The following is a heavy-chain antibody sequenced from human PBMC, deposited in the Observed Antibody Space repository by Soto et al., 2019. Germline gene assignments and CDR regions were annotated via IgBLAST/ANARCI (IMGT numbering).Heavy chain of an antibody. CDR3: ARAYCGGDCYSDR. CDR1: GFTFSSYG. D-gene: IGHD2-21*02. CDR2: IWYDGSNK. V-gene: IGHV3-33*01. J-gene: IGHJ4*02. Sequence: GGSLRLSCAASGFTFSSYGMHWVRQAPGKGLEWVAVIWYDGSNKYYADSVKGRFTISRDNSKNTLYLQMNSLRAEDTAVYYCARAYCGGDCYSDRWGQGTLVTVSS.